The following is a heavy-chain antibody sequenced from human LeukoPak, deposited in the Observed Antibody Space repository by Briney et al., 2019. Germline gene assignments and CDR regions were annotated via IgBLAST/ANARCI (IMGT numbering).Heavy chain of an antibody. CDR2: ISSSSSYI. D-gene: IGHD1-26*01. CDR3: ARTGLVGDPDF. Sequence: TGGSLRLSCEASGFTFSSYSMNWVRQAPGKGLEWVSSISSSSSYIYYADSMKGRFTISRDNAKNSLYLQMNSLRAEDTAVYYCARTGLVGDPDFWGQGTLVTVSS. CDR1: GFTFSSYS. J-gene: IGHJ4*02. V-gene: IGHV3-21*01.